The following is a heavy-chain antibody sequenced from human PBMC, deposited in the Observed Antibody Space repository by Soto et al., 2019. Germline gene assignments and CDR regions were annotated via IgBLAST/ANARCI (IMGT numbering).Heavy chain of an antibody. D-gene: IGHD3-16*01. J-gene: IGHJ6*02. V-gene: IGHV1-46*01. Sequence: QVQLVQSGAEVKKPGAAVKVSCKASGYTFTSYYMHWVRQAPGQGLEWMGIINPSEGSTNYARKFQDRVTMTRDTSTNTVYMELSALRSQDTAVYYCARTTFARGCFDYYGMDVWGQGTTVTVSS. CDR3: ARTTFARGCFDYYGMDV. CDR1: GYTFTSYY. CDR2: INPSEGST.